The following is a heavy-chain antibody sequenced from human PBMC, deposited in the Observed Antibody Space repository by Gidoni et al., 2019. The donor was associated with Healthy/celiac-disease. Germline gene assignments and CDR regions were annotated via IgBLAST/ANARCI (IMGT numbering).Heavy chain of an antibody. J-gene: IGHJ4*02. CDR3: AKDSANGTMIAEGVDY. CDR1: GFTFSSYG. V-gene: IGHV3-30*18. Sequence: RVLFPGGSLRLSCAAAGFTFSSYGMHWVRQAPGKGLEWVAVISYDGSNKYYADSVKGRFTISRDNSKNTLYLQMNSLRAEDTAVYYCAKDSANGTMIAEGVDYWGQGTLVTVSS. D-gene: IGHD3-22*01. CDR2: ISYDGSNK.